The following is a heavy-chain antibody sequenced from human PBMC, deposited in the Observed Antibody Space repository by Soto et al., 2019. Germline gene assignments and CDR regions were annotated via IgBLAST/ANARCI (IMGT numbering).Heavy chain of an antibody. J-gene: IGHJ6*02. CDR2: ISYDGSNK. CDR3: ARVLGIWSGYYTVLKNYYYYYGMDV. Sequence: GGSLRLSCAASGFTFSSYAMHWVRQAPGKGLEWVAVISYDGSNKYYADSVKGRFTISRDNSKNTLYLQMNSLRAGDTAVYYCARVLGIWSGYYTVLKNYYYYYGMDVWGQGTTVTV. V-gene: IGHV3-30-3*01. D-gene: IGHD3-3*01. CDR1: GFTFSSYA.